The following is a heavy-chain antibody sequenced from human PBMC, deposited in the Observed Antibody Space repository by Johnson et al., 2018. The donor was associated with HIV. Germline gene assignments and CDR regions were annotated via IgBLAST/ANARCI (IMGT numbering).Heavy chain of an antibody. CDR2: ISSSGNTI. Sequence: QVQLVESGGGLVKPGGSLRLSCAASGITFSDYYMSWIRQAPGKGLEWVSYISSSGNTIYYADSVKGRVTISRDNAKKSLYLQMNSRRAEDTAVYYCARDKGRGAFDIWGQGTMVTVSS. CDR1: GITFSDYY. D-gene: IGHD3-10*01. J-gene: IGHJ3*02. CDR3: ARDKGRGAFDI. V-gene: IGHV3-11*04.